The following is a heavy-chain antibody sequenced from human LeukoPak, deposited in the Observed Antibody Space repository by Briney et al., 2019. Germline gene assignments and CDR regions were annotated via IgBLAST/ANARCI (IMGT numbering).Heavy chain of an antibody. Sequence: SETLSLTCTVSGGSISSGTYYWGWIRQPPGKGLEWIGSIYYSGSTSYNPSLKSRVTISVDTSKNQFSLKLDSVTAADTAVFYCARNASDSGTSYFDYWGQGTLVTVSS. J-gene: IGHJ4*02. D-gene: IGHD1-26*01. V-gene: IGHV4-39*01. CDR3: ARNASDSGTSYFDY. CDR2: IYYSGST. CDR1: GGSISSGTYY.